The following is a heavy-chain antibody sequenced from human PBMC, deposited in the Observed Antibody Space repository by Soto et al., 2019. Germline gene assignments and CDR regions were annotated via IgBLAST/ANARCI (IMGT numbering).Heavy chain of an antibody. J-gene: IGHJ5*02. CDR1: GGTFSSYA. Sequence: QVQLVQSGAEVKKPGSSVKVSCKASGGTFSSYAISWVRQAPGQGLEWMGGIIPIFSTANYAQKFQGRVRTPADECTSTADMELSSLRSEDTAVYYCARSAAVAGQYNWFDPWGQGTLVTVSS. CDR3: ARSAAVAGQYNWFDP. V-gene: IGHV1-69*01. CDR2: IIPIFSTA. D-gene: IGHD6-19*01.